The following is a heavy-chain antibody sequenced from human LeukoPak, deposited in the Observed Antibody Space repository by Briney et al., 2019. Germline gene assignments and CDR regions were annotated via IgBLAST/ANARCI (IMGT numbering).Heavy chain of an antibody. D-gene: IGHD6-6*01. CDR2: INWNGGST. CDR3: AKDRQQLVDAFDI. Sequence: GGSLRLSCAASGFSFRSHGMNWVRQAPGKGLEWVSGINWNGGSTGYADSVKGRFTISRDNAKNSLYLQMNSLRAEDTALYYCAKDRQQLVDAFDIWGQGTMVTVSS. J-gene: IGHJ3*02. V-gene: IGHV3-20*04. CDR1: GFSFRSHG.